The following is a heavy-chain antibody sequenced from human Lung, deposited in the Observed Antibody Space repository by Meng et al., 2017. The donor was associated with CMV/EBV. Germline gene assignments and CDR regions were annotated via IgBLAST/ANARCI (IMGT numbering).Heavy chain of an antibody. CDR1: GFTFSSYW. J-gene: IGHJ6*02. CDR2: IKQDGSEK. D-gene: IGHD3-3*01. V-gene: IGHV3-7*01. CDR3: ARPVPAYDFWSGYYPYYYYYGMDV. Sequence: GGSXRLXXAASGFTFSSYWMSWVRQAPGKGLEWVANIKQDGSEKYYVDSVKGRFTISRDNAKNSLYLQMNSLRAEDTAVYYCARPVPAYDFWSGYYPYYYYYGMDVWXQGTXVTVAS.